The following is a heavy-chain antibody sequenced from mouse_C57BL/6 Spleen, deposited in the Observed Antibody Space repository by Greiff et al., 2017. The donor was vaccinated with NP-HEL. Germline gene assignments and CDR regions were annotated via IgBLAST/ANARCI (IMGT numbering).Heavy chain of an antibody. V-gene: IGHV6-6*01. CDR3: TARYDGYQYYFDY. Sequence: EVKLMESGGGLVQPGGSMKLSCAASGFTFSDAWMDWVRQSPEKGLEWVAEIRNKANNHATYYAESVKGRFTISRDDSKRSVHLQMNSLRAYDACIYYYTARYDGYQYYFDYWGQGTTLTVSS. CDR1: GFTFSDAW. J-gene: IGHJ2*01. CDR2: IRNKANNHAT. D-gene: IGHD2-3*01.